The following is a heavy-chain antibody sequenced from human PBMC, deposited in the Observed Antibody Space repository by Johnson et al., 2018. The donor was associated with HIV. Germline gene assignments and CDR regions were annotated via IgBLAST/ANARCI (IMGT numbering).Heavy chain of an antibody. D-gene: IGHD2-15*01. J-gene: IGHJ3*02. CDR2: ISSRGSTI. CDR3: AREAYCSGGSCYDAFDI. CDR1: GFSFSSYE. V-gene: IGHV3-48*03. Sequence: VQLVESGGGLVQPGGSLRLSCAASGFSFSSYEMNWVRQAPGKGLEWVSYISSRGSTIYYADSVKGRFTISRDNSKNTLYLQMNSLRAEDTAVYYCAREAYCSGGSCYDAFDIWGQGTMVTVSS.